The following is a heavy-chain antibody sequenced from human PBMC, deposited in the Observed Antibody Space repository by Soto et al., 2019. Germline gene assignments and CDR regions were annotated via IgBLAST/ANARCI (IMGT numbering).Heavy chain of an antibody. J-gene: IGHJ4*02. CDR2: ITPIFGTA. D-gene: IGHD2-15*01. Sequence: QVQLVQSGAEVKKPGSSVKVSCKASGGTFSSYAISWVRQAPGQGLEWMGGITPIFGTANYAQKFQGRVTITADESTNTAHIELSSLRSEDTAVYYYARDYGHDCSGGRCYFYFWGQGTLVTVSS. CDR3: ARDYGHDCSGGRCYFYF. CDR1: GGTFSSYA. V-gene: IGHV1-69*01.